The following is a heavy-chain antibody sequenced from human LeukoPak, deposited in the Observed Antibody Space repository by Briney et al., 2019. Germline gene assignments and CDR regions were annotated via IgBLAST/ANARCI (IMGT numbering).Heavy chain of an antibody. V-gene: IGHV4-30-4*01. D-gene: IGHD3-10*01. Sequence: SETLSLTCTVSGGSISSGDYYWSWIRQPPGKGLEWIGYIYYSGSTYYNPSLKSRVTISVDTSKNQFSLKLSSVTAADTAVYYCARYTYYYGSGSSELDYWGQGTLVTVSS. CDR2: IYYSGST. CDR1: GGSISSGDYY. J-gene: IGHJ4*02. CDR3: ARYTYYYGSGSSELDY.